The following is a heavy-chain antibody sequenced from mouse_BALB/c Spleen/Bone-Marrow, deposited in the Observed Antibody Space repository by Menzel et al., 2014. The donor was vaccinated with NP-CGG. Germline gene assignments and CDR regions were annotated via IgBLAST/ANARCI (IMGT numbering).Heavy chain of an antibody. J-gene: IGHJ1*01. CDR3: ARPRDYYGYLDV. CDR1: GFDFSRYW. CDR2: INADSSTK. Sequence: EVMLVESGGGLVQPGGSLKLSCAASGFDFSRYWMSWVRQAPGKGLEWIGEINADSSTKKYTPSLKDKFIISRDNAKNTLYLQMSKVRYEDTALYYCARPRDYYGYLDVWGAGTTVTVSS. V-gene: IGHV4-1*02. D-gene: IGHD2-4*01.